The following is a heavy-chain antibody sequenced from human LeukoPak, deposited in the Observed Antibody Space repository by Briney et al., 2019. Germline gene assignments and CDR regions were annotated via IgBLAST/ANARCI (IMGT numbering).Heavy chain of an antibody. Sequence: GASVKVSFKASGYTFTSYAMHWVRQAPGQRLEWMGWINAGNGNTKYSQKFQGRVTITRDTSASTAYMELSSLRSEDTAVYYCARDGGSGSYSGFDYWGQGTLVTVSS. D-gene: IGHD3-10*01. CDR1: GYTFTSYA. CDR2: INAGNGNT. CDR3: ARDGGSGSYSGFDY. V-gene: IGHV1-3*01. J-gene: IGHJ4*02.